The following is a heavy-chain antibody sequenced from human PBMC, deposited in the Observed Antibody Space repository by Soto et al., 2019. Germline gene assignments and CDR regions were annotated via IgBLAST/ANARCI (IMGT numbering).Heavy chain of an antibody. CDR2: IYPGDSDT. CDR3: ARPHRYGVDAFDI. CDR1: GYSFTSYW. Sequence: PGESLKISSKDSGYSFTSYWIGWVRQMPGKGLEWMGIIYPGDSDTRYSPSFQGQVTISADKSISTAYLQWSSLKASDTAMYYCARPHRYGVDAFDIWGQGTMVTVSS. D-gene: IGHD4-17*01. J-gene: IGHJ3*02. V-gene: IGHV5-51*01.